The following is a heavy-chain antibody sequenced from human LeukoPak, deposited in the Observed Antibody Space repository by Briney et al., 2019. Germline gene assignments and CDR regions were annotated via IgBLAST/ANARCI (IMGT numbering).Heavy chain of an antibody. CDR3: ARVNYVSSGWGAPFDH. CDR2: ITETGSII. J-gene: IGHJ4*02. Sequence: QSGGSLRLSCAASGFTFSSYRMSWVRLTPGKGLEWLSYITETGSIIYYADSVKGRFAISRDNAKNSLYLQINSLRAEDTAVYYCARVNYVSSGWGAPFDHWGQGTLVTVSS. V-gene: IGHV3-48*04. D-gene: IGHD1-7*01. CDR1: GFTFSSYR.